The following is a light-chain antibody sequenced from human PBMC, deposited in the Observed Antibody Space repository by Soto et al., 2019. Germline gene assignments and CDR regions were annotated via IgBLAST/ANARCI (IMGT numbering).Light chain of an antibody. J-gene: IGKJ1*01. CDR2: AAS. CDR3: QQYYSYPPT. CDR1: QGISSY. Sequence: AIRMTQSPSSLSASTGDRVTITCRASQGISSYLAWYQQKPGKAPKLLIYAASTLQSGAPSRFSGSGSGTDFTLTISCLQSEDFATYYCQQYYSYPPTLGQGTKVDIK. V-gene: IGKV1-8*01.